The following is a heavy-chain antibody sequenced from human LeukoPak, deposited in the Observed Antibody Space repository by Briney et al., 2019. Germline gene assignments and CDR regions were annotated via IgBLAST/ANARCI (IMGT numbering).Heavy chain of an antibody. CDR1: GFTFSSYV. Sequence: PGGSLRLSCAASGFTFSSYVMNWVRQAPGKGLEWVSGISDSGGGTYYADSVKGQFTISRDNSKNTLYLQMNSLRAEDTAVYYCAKLPGRAADYWGQGTLVTVSS. CDR2: ISDSGGGT. V-gene: IGHV3-23*01. J-gene: IGHJ4*02. CDR3: AKLPGRAADY.